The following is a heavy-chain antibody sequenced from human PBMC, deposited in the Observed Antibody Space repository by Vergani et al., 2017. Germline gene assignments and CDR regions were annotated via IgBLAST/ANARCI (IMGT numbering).Heavy chain of an antibody. J-gene: IGHJ4*02. V-gene: IGHV4-39*01. CDR1: GGSISSSSYY. CDR3: ARHGGGGGCSGYDCPIDY. CDR2: IYYSGST. Sequence: QLQLQESGPGLVKPSETLSLTCTVSGGSISSSSYYWGWIRQPPGKGLEWIGSIYYSGSTYYNPSLKSRVTISVDTSKNQFSLKLGSVTAADTAVYYCARHGGGGGCSGYDCPIDYWGQGTLVTVSS. D-gene: IGHD5-12*01.